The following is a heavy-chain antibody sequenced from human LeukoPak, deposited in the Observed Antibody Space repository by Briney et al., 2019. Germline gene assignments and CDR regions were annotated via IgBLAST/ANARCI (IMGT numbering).Heavy chain of an antibody. CDR3: ARGQHRVTYSDDAFDI. D-gene: IGHD4-11*01. Sequence: PGGSLRLSCAPPGFTFSSYAMHWVRQAPGKGLEWVAVISYAGSNKFYADSVRGRVTISRDNSKNTLYLQMNNLKTEDTAVYYCARGQHRVTYSDDAFDIWGQGTMVTVSS. CDR1: GFTFSSYA. CDR2: ISYAGSNK. V-gene: IGHV3-30-3*01. J-gene: IGHJ3*02.